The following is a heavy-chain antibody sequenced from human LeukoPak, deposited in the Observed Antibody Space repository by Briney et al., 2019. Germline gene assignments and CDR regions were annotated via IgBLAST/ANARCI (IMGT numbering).Heavy chain of an antibody. V-gene: IGHV6-1*01. J-gene: IGHJ4*02. CDR2: TYYRSKWYN. D-gene: IGHD2-8*01. CDR1: GDSVSSNTAA. Sequence: SQTLSLTFAISGDSVSSNTAAWNWLRQSPSRGLEWLGRTYYRSKWYNDYAVSVKSRITINPDTSKNQFSLQLNSVTPEDTAVYYCARLAAGVANHFDYWGQGTLVTVSS. CDR3: ARLAAGVANHFDY.